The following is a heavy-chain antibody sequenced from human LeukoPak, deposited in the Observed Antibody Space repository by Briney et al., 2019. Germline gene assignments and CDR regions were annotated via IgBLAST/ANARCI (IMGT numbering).Heavy chain of an antibody. CDR2: IYYSGST. CDR1: GGSFSGYY. Sequence: SETLSLTCAVYGGSFSGYYWSWIRQPPGKGLEWIGYIYYSGSTNYNPSLKSRVTISVDTSKNQFSLKLSSVTAADTAVYYCARGHGGVPYYFDYWGQGTLVTVSS. J-gene: IGHJ4*02. D-gene: IGHD3-16*01. V-gene: IGHV4-59*01. CDR3: ARGHGGVPYYFDY.